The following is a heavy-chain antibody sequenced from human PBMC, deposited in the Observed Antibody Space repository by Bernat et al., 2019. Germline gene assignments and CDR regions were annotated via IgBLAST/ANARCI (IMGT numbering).Heavy chain of an antibody. J-gene: IGHJ6*02. CDR1: GFTFGDYA. D-gene: IGHD2-2*01. CDR2: IRSKAYGGTT. Sequence: EVQLVESGGGLVQPGRSLRLSCTASGFTFGDYAMSWVRQAPGKGLEWVGFIRSKAYGGTTEYAASMKGRFTISRDDSKSIAYMQMNSLKTEDTAVYYCTRDGEYCSSTSCYFHGMDVWGQGTTVTVSS. V-gene: IGHV3-49*04. CDR3: TRDGEYCSSTSCYFHGMDV.